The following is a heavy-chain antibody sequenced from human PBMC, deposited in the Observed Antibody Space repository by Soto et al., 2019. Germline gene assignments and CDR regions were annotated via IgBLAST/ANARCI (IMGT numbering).Heavy chain of an antibody. D-gene: IGHD6-19*01. CDR2: IIPIFGTA. V-gene: IGHV1-69*06. Sequence: SVKVSCKASGGTFSSYAISWVRQAPGQGLEWMGGIIPIFGTANYAQKFQGRVTITADKSTSTAYMELSSLRSEDTAVYYCAREGAAVAADYFDYWGQGTLVTVSS. J-gene: IGHJ4*02. CDR1: GGTFSSYA. CDR3: AREGAAVAADYFDY.